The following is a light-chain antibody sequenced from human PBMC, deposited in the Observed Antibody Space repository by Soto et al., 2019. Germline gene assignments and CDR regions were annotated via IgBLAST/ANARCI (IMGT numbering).Light chain of an antibody. V-gene: IGKV3-20*01. CDR1: QSVSSSY. Sequence: ESAFTQSPGSLSLSPGERARLYCRASQSVSSSYLAWYQQKPGQAPRLFIYGASSRATGIPDRFSGSVYGTDFTLTISRLETEDFAVYYCQQYDSSPKTFGQGTKVDIK. CDR2: GAS. CDR3: QQYDSSPKT. J-gene: IGKJ1*01.